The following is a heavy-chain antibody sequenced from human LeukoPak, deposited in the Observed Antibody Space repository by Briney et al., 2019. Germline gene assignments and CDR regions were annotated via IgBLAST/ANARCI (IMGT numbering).Heavy chain of an antibody. V-gene: IGHV3-33*01. Sequence: GRSLRLSCAASGFTFSSYGMHWVRQAPGKGLEWVAVIWYDGSNKYYADSVKGRFTISRDNSKNTLYLQMNSLIAEDTAVYYCATSGSYAGNYYYYMDVWGKGTTVTVSS. CDR2: IWYDGSNK. CDR1: GFTFSSYG. D-gene: IGHD1-26*01. J-gene: IGHJ6*03. CDR3: ATSGSYAGNYYYYMDV.